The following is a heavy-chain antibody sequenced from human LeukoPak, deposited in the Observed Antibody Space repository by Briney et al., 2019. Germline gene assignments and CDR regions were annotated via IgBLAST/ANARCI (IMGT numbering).Heavy chain of an antibody. CDR2: INSDGSST. CDR1: GFTFSSYW. D-gene: IGHD3-3*01. CDR3: ARDREWRATFDH. V-gene: IGHV3-74*01. Sequence: GGSLRLSCAASGFTFSSYWMHWVRQAPGKGLVWVSRINSDGSSTSYADSVKGRCTISRDNAKNTRYLQMNSLRAEDTAVHHGARDREWRATFDHWGQGTLVNVSS. J-gene: IGHJ4*02.